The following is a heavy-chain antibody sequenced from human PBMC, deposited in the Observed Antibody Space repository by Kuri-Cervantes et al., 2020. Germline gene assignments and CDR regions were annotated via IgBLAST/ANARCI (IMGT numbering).Heavy chain of an antibody. CDR2: IYYSGST. D-gene: IGHD3-16*01. J-gene: IGHJ4*02. V-gene: IGHV4-39*07. CDR3: ARGPWYYPEEGPFDY. Sequence: WVRQPPGKGLEWIGSIYYSGSTYYNPSLKSRVTISVDTSKNQFSLKLSSVTAADTAVYYCARGPWYYPEEGPFDYWGQGTLVTVSS.